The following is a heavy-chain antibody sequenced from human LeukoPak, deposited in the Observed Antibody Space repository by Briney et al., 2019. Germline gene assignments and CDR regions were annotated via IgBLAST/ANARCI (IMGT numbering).Heavy chain of an antibody. V-gene: IGHV1-24*01. CDR1: GYTLTELS. CDR2: FDPEDGET. Sequence: ASVKVSCKVSGYTLTELSMHWVRQAPGKGLEGMGGFDPEDGETIYAQKFQGRVTMTEDTSTDTAYMELSSPRSEDTAVYYCATGVVVAAKSGFDYWGQGTLVTVSS. D-gene: IGHD2-15*01. CDR3: ATGVVVAAKSGFDY. J-gene: IGHJ4*02.